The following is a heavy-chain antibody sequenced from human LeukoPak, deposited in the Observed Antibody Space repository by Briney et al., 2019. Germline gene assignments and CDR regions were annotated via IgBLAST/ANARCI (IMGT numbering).Heavy chain of an antibody. CDR1: GYTFTSYN. Sequence: ASVKASCKASGYTFTSYNINWVRQATGQGLEWMGWMNPNSGNTGYAQKFQGRVTMTRNTSISTAYMELSSLRSEDTAVYYCATDLLGEPNDYWGQGTLVTVSS. J-gene: IGHJ4*02. V-gene: IGHV1-8*01. CDR3: ATDLLGEPNDY. CDR2: MNPNSGNT. D-gene: IGHD3-10*01.